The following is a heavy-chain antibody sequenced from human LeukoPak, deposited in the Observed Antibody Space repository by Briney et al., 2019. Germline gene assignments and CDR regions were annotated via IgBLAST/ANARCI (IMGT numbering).Heavy chain of an antibody. D-gene: IGHD2-21*02. CDR3: ARQAACSGDCYYRHFDY. Sequence: GGSLRLSCAASGFSFTSYTMGWVRQAPGKGLEWVSYITNTGKTIFYADSVKGRYTISRDNAKNSLFLQMDSLRAEDTAIYYCARQAACSGDCYYRHFDYWGQGALVAVSS. J-gene: IGHJ4*02. CDR1: GFSFTSYT. V-gene: IGHV3-48*01. CDR2: ITNTGKTI.